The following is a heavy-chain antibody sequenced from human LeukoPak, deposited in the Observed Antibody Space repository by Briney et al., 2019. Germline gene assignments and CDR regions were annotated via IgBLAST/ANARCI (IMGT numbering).Heavy chain of an antibody. CDR1: GYIFTGYY. CDR3: ARGPAPAYYYYYYMDV. CDR2: INPNSGDT. D-gene: IGHD2-2*01. V-gene: IGHV1-2*02. Sequence: WASVKVSCKASGYIFTGYYMHWARQAPGQGLEWMGWINPNSGDTNYAQKFQGRVTMTRDTSISTAYMELSRLISDDTAVYYCARGPAPAYYYYYYMDVWGKGTTVTVSS. J-gene: IGHJ6*03.